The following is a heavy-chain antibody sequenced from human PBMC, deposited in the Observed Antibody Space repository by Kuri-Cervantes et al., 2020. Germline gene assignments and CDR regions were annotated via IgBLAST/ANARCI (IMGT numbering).Heavy chain of an antibody. CDR3: ARGIAAGWFDP. D-gene: IGHD6-25*01. CDR2: IDTAGDT. Sequence: GGSLRLSCAASGFTFSSYDMHWVRQATGKGLEWVSAIDTAGDTYYPGSVKGRFTISRENAKNSLYLQMNSLRAGDTAVYYCARGIAAGWFDPWGQGTLVTVSS. CDR1: GFTFSSYD. J-gene: IGHJ5*02. V-gene: IGHV3-13*01.